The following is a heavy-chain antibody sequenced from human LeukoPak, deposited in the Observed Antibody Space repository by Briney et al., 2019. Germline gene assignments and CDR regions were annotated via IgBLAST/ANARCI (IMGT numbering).Heavy chain of an antibody. J-gene: IGHJ4*02. CDR2: INSDGSST. Sequence: GGSLRLSCAASGFTFSSYWMHWVRQAPGKGLVWVSRINSDGSSTSYADSVKGRFTISRDNAKNTLYLQMNSLRAEDTAVYYCAMPSYYYDSSGSDFDYWGQGTLVTVSS. CDR3: AMPSYYYDSSGSDFDY. CDR1: GFTFSSYW. D-gene: IGHD3-22*01. V-gene: IGHV3-74*01.